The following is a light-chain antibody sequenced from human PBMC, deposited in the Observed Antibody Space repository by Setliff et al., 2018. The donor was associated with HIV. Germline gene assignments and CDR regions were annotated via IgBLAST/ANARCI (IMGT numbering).Light chain of an antibody. CDR3: SSYAITNTLP. CDR2: EVR. J-gene: IGLJ1*01. Sequence: QSVLTQPASVSGSPGQSITISCTGTSSDVGGYSYVSWYQQHPGKAPKLIIYEVRNRPSGVSNRFSGSMSGNTASLTISGLQAEDEADYYCSSYAITNTLPFGTGTKVTVL. V-gene: IGLV2-14*01. CDR1: SSDVGGYSY.